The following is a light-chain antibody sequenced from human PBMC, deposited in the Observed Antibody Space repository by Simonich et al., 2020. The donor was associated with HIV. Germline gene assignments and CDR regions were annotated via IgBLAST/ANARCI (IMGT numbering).Light chain of an antibody. V-gene: IGKV3-15*01. Sequence: EIVMTQSPATLSVSPGERATLSCRASQSISSNLARYQHKPGQAPSLLIYGASPRATGIPARFSGRGSGTEFTLTISSLQSEDFAFYYCHQYNDWPLTFGGGTKVEIK. CDR2: GAS. J-gene: IGKJ4*01. CDR1: QSISSN. CDR3: HQYNDWPLT.